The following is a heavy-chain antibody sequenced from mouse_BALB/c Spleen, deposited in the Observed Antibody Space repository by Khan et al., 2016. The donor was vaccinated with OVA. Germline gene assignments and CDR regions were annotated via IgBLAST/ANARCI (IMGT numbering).Heavy chain of an antibody. CDR3: ARDRVDY. V-gene: IGHV1-7*01. Sequence: QVQLQQSGAELAKPGASVKMSCTASGYTFTSYWMHWIKQRPGQGLEWIGYINPTSGYTDYNQKFKDKATLTADKSSSTAYMQLSSLTSDDSAVDYYARDRVDYWGQGTALTVSS. CDR2: INPTSGYT. J-gene: IGHJ2*01. CDR1: GYTFTSYW.